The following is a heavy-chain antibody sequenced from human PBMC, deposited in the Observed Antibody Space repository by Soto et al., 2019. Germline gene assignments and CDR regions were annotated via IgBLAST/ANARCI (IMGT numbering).Heavy chain of an antibody. CDR1: GFPFSEYS. V-gene: IGHV3-64D*06. CDR3: VNALHISDWC. Sequence: PGGSLRLSCSASGFPFSEYSMYWVRQTPGKGLEYVSAIGPNGNGPYYADSVKGRFTISRDNSENKLYLQMTSLRVEDSAPYYCVNALHISDWCWGRGTLVTVSS. D-gene: IGHD2-21*01. J-gene: IGHJ4*02. CDR2: IGPNGNGP.